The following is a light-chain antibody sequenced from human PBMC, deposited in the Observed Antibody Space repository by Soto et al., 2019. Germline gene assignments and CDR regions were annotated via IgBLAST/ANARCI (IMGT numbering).Light chain of an antibody. CDR1: QSINTF. Sequence: EVLLTQSPATLSVSPGESVTLSCRASQSINTFLAWYHQKPGQAPRLLIYDASSRAAGVPARFSGRGSGTDFTLTINSLEPEDFAVYHCQQRSIWPLTFGGGTRVE. V-gene: IGKV3-11*01. J-gene: IGKJ4*01. CDR2: DAS. CDR3: QQRSIWPLT.